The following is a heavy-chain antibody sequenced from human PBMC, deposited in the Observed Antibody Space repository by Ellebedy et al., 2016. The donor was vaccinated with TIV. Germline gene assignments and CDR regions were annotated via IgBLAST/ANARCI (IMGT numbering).Heavy chain of an antibody. CDR1: GFSVSSNY. V-gene: IGHV3-53*01. CDR3: ARVRSSAFEI. CDR2: IYTGDST. Sequence: PGGSPRLSCAASGFSVSSNYVSWVRQAPGKGLEWVSYIYTGDSTYHADSVKGRFTISRDNSKNTVSLQMNSLRVEDTAVYYCARVRSSAFEIWGQGTMVTVSS. J-gene: IGHJ3*02.